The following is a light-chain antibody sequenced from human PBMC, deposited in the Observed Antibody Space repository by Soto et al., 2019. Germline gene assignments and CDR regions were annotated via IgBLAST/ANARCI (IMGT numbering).Light chain of an antibody. Sequence: QSALTQPASVSGSPGQSITISCTGTRSNIGNFDFVSWYQHHPGRAPRLIIYEVSKRPSGVSDRFSGSKSGNTAFLTISGLQAEDEADYYCSSYATTSSRVFGTGTKVTVL. V-gene: IGLV2-14*01. CDR3: SSYATTSSRV. J-gene: IGLJ1*01. CDR1: RSNIGNFDF. CDR2: EVS.